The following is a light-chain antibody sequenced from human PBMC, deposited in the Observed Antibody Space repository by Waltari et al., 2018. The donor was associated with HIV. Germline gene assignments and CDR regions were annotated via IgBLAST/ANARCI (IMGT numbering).Light chain of an antibody. J-gene: IGLJ2*01. CDR2: TNN. CDR3: AAWDDSLDGPVV. V-gene: IGLV1-47*01. CDR1: SSNIGNNF. Sequence: QSVLTQPPSASGTPGQRVTISCSGSSSNIGNNFLYWYQQVPGTAPKLLIHTNNQRPSGVPDRFSGSKSGTSASLAISGLRSEDEAEYHCAAWDDSLDGPVVFGGGTKLTVL.